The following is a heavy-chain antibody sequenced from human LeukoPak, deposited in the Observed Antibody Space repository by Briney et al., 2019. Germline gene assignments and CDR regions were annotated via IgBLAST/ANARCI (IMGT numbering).Heavy chain of an antibody. J-gene: IGHJ3*02. CDR1: GFTFSNYA. V-gene: IGHV3-23*01. Sequence: PGGSLRLSSAASGFTFSNYAMSWVPQAPGKGREWGSAISGSGGSTYYADSVKGRFTISTDNSKNKLYLQMNSLRAEDTAVHYCEKTGLATVTKPDDACDIWGQGTMVTVSS. CDR3: EKTGLATVTKPDDACDI. CDR2: ISGSGGST. D-gene: IGHD4-17*01.